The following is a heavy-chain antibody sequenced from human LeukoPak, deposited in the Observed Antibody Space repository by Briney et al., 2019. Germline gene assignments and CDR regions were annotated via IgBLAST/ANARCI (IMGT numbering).Heavy chain of an antibody. CDR3: ASSASDSSRRGDAFDI. CDR1: GYTFTGYY. CDR2: INPNSGGT. Sequence: ASVKVSCKASGYTFTGYYMHWVRQAPGQGLEWMGWINPNSGGTNYAQKFQGRVTMTRDTSISTAYMELSRLRSDDTAVYYCASSASDSSRRGDAFDIWGQGTMVTVSS. J-gene: IGHJ3*02. V-gene: IGHV1-2*02. D-gene: IGHD3-22*01.